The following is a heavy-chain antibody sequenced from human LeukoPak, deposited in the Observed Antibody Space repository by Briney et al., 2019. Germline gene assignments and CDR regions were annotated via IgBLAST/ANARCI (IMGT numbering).Heavy chain of an antibody. CDR2: ISYDGSNK. J-gene: IGHJ6*02. D-gene: IGHD2-2*01. V-gene: IGHV3-30-3*01. Sequence: GGSLRLSCAASGFTFSSYAMHWVRQAPGKGLEWVAVISYDGSNKYYADSVKGRFTISRDNSKNTLYLQMNSLRAEDTAVYYCARDGVRYCSSTSCYFYYGMDVWGQGTTVTVSS. CDR1: GFTFSSYA. CDR3: ARDGVRYCSSTSCYFYYGMDV.